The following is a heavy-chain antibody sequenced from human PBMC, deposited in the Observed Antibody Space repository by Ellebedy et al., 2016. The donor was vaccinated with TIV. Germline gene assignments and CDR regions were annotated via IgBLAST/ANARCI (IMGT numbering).Heavy chain of an antibody. CDR2: TYYRSQWQN. J-gene: IGHJ4*02. D-gene: IGHD3-16*01. Sequence: SQTLSLTCXIFGDSVSSSSAAWNWLRQSPSRGLEWLGRTYYRSQWQNEYAIFVRGRIAVNPDTSKNQFSLQLNSMTPEDTAVYYCANMDLGHWGQGTLVTVSS. V-gene: IGHV6-1*01. CDR1: GDSVSSSSAA. CDR3: ANMDLGH.